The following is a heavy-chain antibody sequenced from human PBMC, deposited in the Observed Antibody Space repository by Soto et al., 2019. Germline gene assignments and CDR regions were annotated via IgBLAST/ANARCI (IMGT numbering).Heavy chain of an antibody. CDR3: ASEVSSYILN. V-gene: IGHV3-74*01. J-gene: IGHJ4*02. D-gene: IGHD3-10*01. CDR2: IDGDGSRT. Sequence: KGLVWVSRIDGDGSRTNYADSVKGRFTISRDNAKNTLYLQMNSLRSEDTAGIYCASEVSSYILNWCQETVITVSS.